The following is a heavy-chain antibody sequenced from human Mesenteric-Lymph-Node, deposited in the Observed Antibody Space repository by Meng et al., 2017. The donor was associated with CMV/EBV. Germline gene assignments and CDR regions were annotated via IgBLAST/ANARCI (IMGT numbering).Heavy chain of an antibody. V-gene: IGHV2-5*01. Sequence: SGPTLVKPTQTLTLTCTFSGFSLNTYEVGVAWIRQPPGEALEWLALISLNDDKRYSPTLKARLTITKDTSRNQVVLTMTNVNPADTATYHCARATISSTNWFDHWGQGTLVTVSS. CDR3: ARATISSTNWFDH. CDR2: ISLNDDK. CDR1: GFSLNTYEVG. J-gene: IGHJ5*02. D-gene: IGHD2-2*02.